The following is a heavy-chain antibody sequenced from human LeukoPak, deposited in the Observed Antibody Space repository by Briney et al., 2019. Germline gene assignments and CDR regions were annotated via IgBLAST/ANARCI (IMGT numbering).Heavy chain of an antibody. V-gene: IGHV3-48*03. CDR1: GFTFSSYE. Sequence: GGSLRLSCAASGFTFSSYEMNWVRQAPGKGLEWVPYISSSDSTIYYADSVKGRFTISRDNAKNSLYLQMNSLRAEDTAVYYCARVAINDYGDYFDYWGQGTLVTVSS. CDR3: ARVAINDYGDYFDY. J-gene: IGHJ4*02. D-gene: IGHD4-17*01. CDR2: ISSSDSTI.